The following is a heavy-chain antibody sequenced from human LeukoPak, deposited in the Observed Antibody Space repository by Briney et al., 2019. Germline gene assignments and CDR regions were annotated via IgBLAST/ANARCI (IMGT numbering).Heavy chain of an antibody. CDR3: AGGFWSGYYGYYYYMDV. CDR1: GFTFSSYE. Sequence: GGSLRLSCAASGFTFSSYEMNWVRQAPGKGLEWVSYISSSGSTIYYADSVKGRFTISRDNAKNSLYLQMNSLRAEDTAVYYCAGGFWSGYYGYYYYMDVWGKGTTVAVSS. J-gene: IGHJ6*03. CDR2: ISSSGSTI. V-gene: IGHV3-48*03. D-gene: IGHD3-3*01.